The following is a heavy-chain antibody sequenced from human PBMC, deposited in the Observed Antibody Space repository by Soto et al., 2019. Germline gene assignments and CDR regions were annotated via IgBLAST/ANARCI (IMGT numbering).Heavy chain of an antibody. J-gene: IGHJ5*02. CDR1: GFTFSSYS. CDR3: ARVGIAAAGSENWFDP. Sequence: PGGSLRLSCAASGFTFSSYSMNWVRQAPGKGLEWVSYISSSSSTIYYADSVKGRFTISRDNAKNSLYLQMNSLRDEDTAVYYCARVGIAAAGSENWFDPWGQGTLVTVSS. CDR2: ISSSSSTI. V-gene: IGHV3-48*02. D-gene: IGHD6-13*01.